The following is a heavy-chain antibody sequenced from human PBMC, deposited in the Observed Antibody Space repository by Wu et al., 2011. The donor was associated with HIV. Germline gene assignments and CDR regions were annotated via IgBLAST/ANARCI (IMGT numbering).Heavy chain of an antibody. V-gene: IGHV1-69*05. CDR2: ITPPFGSA. J-gene: IGHJ6*02. CDR1: GGTFSNCI. Sequence: QLVQSGAEVKKPGSSVNISCRASGGTFSNCIVSWVRQSPGHGLEWMGGITPPFGSANYAQNFQGRVTITTDESTSTVNMRLSSLTSDDTAVYFCARGPRDILTGYSSQFHMDVWGQGTTVTVSS. D-gene: IGHD3-9*01. CDR3: ARGPRDILTGYSSQFHMDV.